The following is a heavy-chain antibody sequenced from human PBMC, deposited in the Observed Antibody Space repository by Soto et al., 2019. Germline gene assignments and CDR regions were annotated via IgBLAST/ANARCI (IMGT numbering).Heavy chain of an antibody. D-gene: IGHD1-1*01. CDR1: GYTLTELS. Sequence: ASVKVCCEVSGYTLTELSMHWVRQAPGKGLEWMGGFDPEDGETIYAQKFQGRVTMTEDTSTDTAYMELSSLRSEDTAVYYCATDLRGTDYYYMDVWGKGTTVTVSS. CDR2: FDPEDGET. J-gene: IGHJ6*03. CDR3: ATDLRGTDYYYMDV. V-gene: IGHV1-24*01.